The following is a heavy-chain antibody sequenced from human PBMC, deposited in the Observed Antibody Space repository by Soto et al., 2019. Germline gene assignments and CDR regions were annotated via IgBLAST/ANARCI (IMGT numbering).Heavy chain of an antibody. CDR1: GGTFSSYA. D-gene: IGHD3-22*01. CDR3: ARDPNYYDSSGYDY. Sequence: QVQLVQSGAEVNKPGSSVKVSCKASGGTFSSYAISWVRQAPGQGLEWMGGIIPIFGTANYAQKFQGRVTITADESTSTAYMELSSLRSEDTAVYYCARDPNYYDSSGYDYWGQGTLVTVSS. V-gene: IGHV1-69*12. CDR2: IIPIFGTA. J-gene: IGHJ4*02.